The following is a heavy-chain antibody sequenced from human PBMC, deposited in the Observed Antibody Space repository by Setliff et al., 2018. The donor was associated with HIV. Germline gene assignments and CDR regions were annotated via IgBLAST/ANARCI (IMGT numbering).Heavy chain of an antibody. Sequence: SVKVSCKSSGGTFSSYVINWVRQAPGQGLEWMGGIIPVSDTTNYAQKFQGRVTITADESTSTAYMGLSSLTSEDTAVYYCARGGWSGGGPLHYSYYYLDVWGQGTAVTVSS. CDR2: IIPVSDTT. V-gene: IGHV1-69*13. CDR1: GGTFSSYV. J-gene: IGHJ6*02. D-gene: IGHD2-15*01. CDR3: ARGGWSGGGPLHYSYYYLDV.